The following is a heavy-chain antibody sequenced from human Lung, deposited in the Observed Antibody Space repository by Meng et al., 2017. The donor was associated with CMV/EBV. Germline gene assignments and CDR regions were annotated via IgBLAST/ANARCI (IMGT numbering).Heavy chain of an antibody. CDR2: INTDNGDT. V-gene: IGHV1-3*04. CDR1: GYTFTSYP. J-gene: IGHJ4*02. D-gene: IGHD2-8*01. Sequence: VQIPCKASGYTFTSYPMHWVRQAPGQSLEWMGWINTDNGDTRFSQHLQGRVTISTDTSATTAYMELSSLRLDDTAIYYCATNAFDYWGQGTLVTVSS. CDR3: ATNAFDY.